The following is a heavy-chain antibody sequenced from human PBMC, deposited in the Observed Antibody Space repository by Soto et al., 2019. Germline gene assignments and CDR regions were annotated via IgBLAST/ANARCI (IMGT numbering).Heavy chain of an antibody. V-gene: IGHV4-34*01. Sequence: TLSLTCAVYGGPFSSYYWGWIRQPPGKGLEWIGEISHSGSTNYNPSLKSRVTISVDTSKDQFSLKLSSVTAADTAVYYCARGGIRGVSYWGQGILVTVSS. J-gene: IGHJ4*02. CDR2: ISHSGST. D-gene: IGHD3-10*01. CDR3: ARGGIRGVSY. CDR1: GGPFSSYY.